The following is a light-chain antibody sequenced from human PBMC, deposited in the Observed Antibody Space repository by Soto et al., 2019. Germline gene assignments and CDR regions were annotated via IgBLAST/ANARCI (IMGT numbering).Light chain of an antibody. CDR2: GAS. V-gene: IGKV3-15*01. J-gene: IGKJ1*01. CDR1: QSIGYY. CDR3: QQYNNWPRT. Sequence: ENGVTQSPATLSWSPRESATLSCRASQSIGYYLAWYQEKPGQAPRLLIYGASTRATGIPARFSGSGSGTQFTLTLSSMQYEDFAVYYCQQYNNWPRTLAQGTKVDIK.